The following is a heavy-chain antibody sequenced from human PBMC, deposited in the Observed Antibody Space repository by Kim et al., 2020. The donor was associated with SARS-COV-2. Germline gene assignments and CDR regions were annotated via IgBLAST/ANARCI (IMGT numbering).Heavy chain of an antibody. CDR2: INHSGST. CDR1: GGSFSGYY. Sequence: SETLSLTCAVYGGSFSGYYWSWIRQPPGKGLEWIGEINHSGSTNYNPSLKSRVTISVDTSKNQFSLKLSSVTAADTAVYYCARDNGKGYYGSGSYFDYWG. V-gene: IGHV4-34*01. D-gene: IGHD3-10*01. CDR3: ARDNGKGYYGSGSYFDY. J-gene: IGHJ4*01.